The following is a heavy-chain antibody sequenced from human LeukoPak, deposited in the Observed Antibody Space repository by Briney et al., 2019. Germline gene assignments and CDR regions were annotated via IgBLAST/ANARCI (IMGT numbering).Heavy chain of an antibody. CDR1: GFTFSSYW. D-gene: IGHD4-23*01. CDR3: ARGGFCGGKVDY. V-gene: IGHV3-74*01. CDR2: INSDGSST. J-gene: IGHJ4*02. Sequence: GGSLRLSCAASGFTFSSYWMHWVRQAPGKGLVWVSRINSDGSSTSYADSVKGRFTISRDNAKNTLYLQMNSLRAEDTAVYYCARGGFCGGKVDYWGQGTLVTVSS.